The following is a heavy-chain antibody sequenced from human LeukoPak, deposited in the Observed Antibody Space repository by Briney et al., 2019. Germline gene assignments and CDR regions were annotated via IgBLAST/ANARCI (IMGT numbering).Heavy chain of an antibody. J-gene: IGHJ4*02. CDR1: GGTFSSYA. Sequence: ASVKVSCKASGGTFSSYAISWVRQAPGQGLEWMGGIIPIFGTANYAQKFQSRVTITADESTSTAYMELSSLRSEDTAVYYCARGGNTYYYGSGSSKTLDYWGQGTLVTVSS. V-gene: IGHV1-69*13. D-gene: IGHD3-10*01. CDR2: IIPIFGTA. CDR3: ARGGNTYYYGSGSSKTLDY.